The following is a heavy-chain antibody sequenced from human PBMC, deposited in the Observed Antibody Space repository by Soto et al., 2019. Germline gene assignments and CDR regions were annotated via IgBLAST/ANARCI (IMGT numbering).Heavy chain of an antibody. CDR2: INAGNGNT. Sequence: QVQLVQSGAEVKKPGASVKVSCKASGYTFTSYAMHWVRQAPGQRLESMGWINAGNGNTKYSQKFQGRVTITRDTSASTAYMELSSLRSEDTAVYYCARDLLVGHHYYFDYWGQGTLVTVSS. D-gene: IGHD1-26*01. CDR1: GYTFTSYA. J-gene: IGHJ4*02. V-gene: IGHV1-3*01. CDR3: ARDLLVGHHYYFDY.